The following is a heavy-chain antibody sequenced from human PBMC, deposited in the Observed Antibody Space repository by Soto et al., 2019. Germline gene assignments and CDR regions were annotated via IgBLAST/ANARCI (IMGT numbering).Heavy chain of an antibody. CDR1: GFTFSSYA. D-gene: IGHD2-15*01. J-gene: IGHJ4*02. V-gene: IGHV3-64*01. CDR3: ARDPDSSGGSCYSGRDY. CDR2: ISSYGGST. Sequence: GGSLRLSCAASGFTFSSYAMHWVRQAPGKGLEYVSAISSYGGSTYYANSVKGRFTISRDNSKNTLYLQMGSLRAEDMAVYYCARDPDSSGGSCYSGRDYWGQGTLVTVSS.